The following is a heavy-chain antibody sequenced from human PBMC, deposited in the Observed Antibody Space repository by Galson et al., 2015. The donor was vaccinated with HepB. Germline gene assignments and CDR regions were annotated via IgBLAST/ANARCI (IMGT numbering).Heavy chain of an antibody. Sequence: SVKVSCKASGYTFTSYAMNWVRQAPGQGLEWMGWINTNTGNPTYAQGFTGRFVFSLDTSVSTAYLQISSLKAEDTAVYYCARVGVVVVAATLNWFDPWGQGTLVTVSS. CDR1: GYTFTSYA. CDR3: ARVGVVVVAATLNWFDP. V-gene: IGHV7-4-1*02. D-gene: IGHD2-15*01. J-gene: IGHJ5*02. CDR2: INTNTGNP.